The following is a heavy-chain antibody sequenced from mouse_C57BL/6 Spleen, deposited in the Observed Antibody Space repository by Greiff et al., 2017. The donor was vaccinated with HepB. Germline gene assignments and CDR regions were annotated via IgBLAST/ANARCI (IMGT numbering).Heavy chain of an antibody. D-gene: IGHD1-1*01. CDR1: GYTFTGYW. CDR3: ARVFHYYCSSPSYAMDY. CDR2: ILPGSGST. J-gene: IGHJ4*01. V-gene: IGHV1-9*01. Sequence: QVQLQQSGAELMKPGASVKLSCKATGYTFTGYWIEWVKQRPGHGLEWIGEILPGSGSTNYNEKFKGKATFTAHTSSNTAYMQLNSLTTEDSAIYYCARVFHYYCSSPSYAMDYWGQGTSVTVSS.